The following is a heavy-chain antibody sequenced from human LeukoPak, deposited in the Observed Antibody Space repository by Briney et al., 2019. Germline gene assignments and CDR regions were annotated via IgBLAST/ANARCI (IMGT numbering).Heavy chain of an antibody. V-gene: IGHV1-46*01. CDR2: ISPSGGST. Sequence: GASVKVSCKAFGYTFTSNYMHWVRQAPGQGPEWMGVISPSGGSTTYAQKLQGRVTMTTDTSTSTAYMELRSLRSDDTAVYYCARGQIDYYYGSGSPNWFDPWGQGTLVTVSS. CDR3: ARGQIDYYYGSGSPNWFDP. CDR1: GYTFTSNY. D-gene: IGHD3-10*01. J-gene: IGHJ5*02.